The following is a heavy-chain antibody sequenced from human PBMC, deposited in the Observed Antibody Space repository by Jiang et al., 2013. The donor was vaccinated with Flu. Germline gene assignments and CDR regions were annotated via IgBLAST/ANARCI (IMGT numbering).Heavy chain of an antibody. CDR3: AHKPYYSGSGSYYNV. J-gene: IGHJ4*02. Sequence: VGVAWIRQPPGKALEWLALIYWDDSKRYSYSPSLRSRLTITKDTSKNQVVPTMANVDPVDTATYYCAHKPYYSGSGSYYNVWGQGTLVTVSS. D-gene: IGHD3-10*01. CDR1: VG. CDR2: IYWDDSK. V-gene: IGHV2-5*02.